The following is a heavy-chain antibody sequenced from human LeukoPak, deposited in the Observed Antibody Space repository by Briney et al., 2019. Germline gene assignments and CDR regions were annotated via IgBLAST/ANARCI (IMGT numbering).Heavy chain of an antibody. CDR1: GCTFSSYW. CDR3: ARGHPYSDSRT. Sequence: GEALRLSCEGSGCTFSSYWMNWDRQARGKGLEGVASISQDGRGTYSVGSVKGRFTISRDTATNSLYLQMDRLRDEGTAVYYCARGHPYSDSRTWGPGTLVTVSS. CDR2: ISQDGRGT. V-gene: IGHV3-7*01. D-gene: IGHD3-22*01. J-gene: IGHJ5*02.